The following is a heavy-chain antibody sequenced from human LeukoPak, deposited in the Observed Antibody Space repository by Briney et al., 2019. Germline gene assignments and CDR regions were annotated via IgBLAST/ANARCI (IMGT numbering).Heavy chain of an antibody. J-gene: IGHJ4*02. Sequence: GASVRVSCKASGYTFNSYDIHWVRQAPGQRPEWMGGINGGSGRTKYLQKLQGRVTMTTDTSTSTAYMELRSLRSDDTAVYYCARSRISRGDFDYWGQGTLVTVSS. D-gene: IGHD2-15*01. CDR1: GYTFNSYD. CDR3: ARSRISRGDFDY. V-gene: IGHV1-3*01. CDR2: INGGSGRT.